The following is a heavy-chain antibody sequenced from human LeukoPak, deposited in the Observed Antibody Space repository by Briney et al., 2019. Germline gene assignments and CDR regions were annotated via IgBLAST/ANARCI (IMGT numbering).Heavy chain of an antibody. CDR2: IRDDGSDK. CDR1: GFTFSSYW. J-gene: IGHJ4*02. Sequence: GGSLRLSCAASGFTFSSYWMTWVRQAPGKGLEWMANIRDDGSDKYYVDSVKGRFTISRDNAQNTLLLQMDSLRVEDTAVYYCARGGTTVTPKNFDYWGQGTLVTVSS. V-gene: IGHV3-7*01. D-gene: IGHD4-17*01. CDR3: ARGGTTVTPKNFDY.